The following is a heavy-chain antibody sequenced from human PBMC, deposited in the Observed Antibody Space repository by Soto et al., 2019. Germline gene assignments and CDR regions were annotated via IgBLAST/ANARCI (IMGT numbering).Heavy chain of an antibody. V-gene: IGHV1-69*06. CDR3: ARDAYYYDSCGFCVN. CDR2: IIPIFGTA. CDR1: GGSFSSYA. Sequence: SSVKVSCKASGGSFSSYAIRWGLQAPGQGLEWMGGIIPIFGTANYAQKFQARVTITADKSTSTAYMELSSLRSEDTAVYYCARDAYYYDSCGFCVNWG. D-gene: IGHD3-22*01. J-gene: IGHJ1*01.